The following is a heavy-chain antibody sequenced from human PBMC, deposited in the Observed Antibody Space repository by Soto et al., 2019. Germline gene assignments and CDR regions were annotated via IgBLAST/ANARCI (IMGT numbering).Heavy chain of an antibody. J-gene: IGHJ4*02. CDR3: ARDRVITFGGVIVMGGLDY. Sequence: GGSLRLSCAASGFTFSSYAMHWVRQAPGKGLEWVAVISYDGSNKYYADSVKGRSTISRDNSKNTLYLQMNSLRAEDTAVYYCARDRVITFGGVIVMGGLDYWGQGTLVTVSS. V-gene: IGHV3-30-3*01. CDR2: ISYDGSNK. CDR1: GFTFSSYA. D-gene: IGHD3-16*02.